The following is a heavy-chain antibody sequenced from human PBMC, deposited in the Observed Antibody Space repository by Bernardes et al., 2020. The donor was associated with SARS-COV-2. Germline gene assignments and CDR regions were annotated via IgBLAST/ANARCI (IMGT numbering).Heavy chain of an antibody. D-gene: IGHD6-19*01. CDR3: AKIKNTVGGNPYLSYSYAMDVWGHGTTVTVSSASPTSPKVFPLSLCSTQPDGNVVVVTLIVVRGGFDY. CDR1: GFTFSTFT. V-gene: IGHV3-21*01. J-gene: IGHJ4*02. Sequence: GGSLRLSCAASGFTFSTFTMKWVRQAPGKGLEWVSSISSRSSYIYYSDSVKGRFTISRDNAKNSLYLQMDSLRAEDTAVYYCAKIKNTVGGNPYLSYSYAMDVWGHGTTVTVSSASPTSPKVFPLSLCSTQPDGNVVVVTLIVVRGGFDYWGQGTLVTVSS. CDR2: ISSRSSYI.